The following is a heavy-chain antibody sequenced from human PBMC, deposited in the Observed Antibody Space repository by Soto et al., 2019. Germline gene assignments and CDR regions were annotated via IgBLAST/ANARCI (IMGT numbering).Heavy chain of an antibody. Sequence: QLQLVQSGTEVKKPGSSVTVSCKASGGTFGNYAINWLRQAPGQGLQWMGDISPMIHKANYEQTFQGRESITADESTNTVYMELSSLRSEDTALYYRAREVEVHTTVFGALGQGTLVTVSS. V-gene: IGHV1-69*01. CDR3: AREVEVHTTVFGA. CDR2: ISPMIHKA. D-gene: IGHD3-10*01. CDR1: GGTFGNYA. J-gene: IGHJ5*02.